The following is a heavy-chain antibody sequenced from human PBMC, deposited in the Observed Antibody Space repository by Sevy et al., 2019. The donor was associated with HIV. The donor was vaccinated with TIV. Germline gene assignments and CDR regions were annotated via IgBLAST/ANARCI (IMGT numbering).Heavy chain of an antibody. CDR2: IIPIFGTG. Sequence: ASVKVSCKASGGTFSSYAISWVRQAPGQGLEWMGGIIPIFGTGNYAQKFQGRVTITADESTSTAHMELSSLRSEDTAVYYCAGGGHSSGLDYWGQGTLVTVSS. V-gene: IGHV1-69*13. CDR3: AGGGHSSGLDY. CDR1: GGTFSSYA. J-gene: IGHJ4*02. D-gene: IGHD3-22*01.